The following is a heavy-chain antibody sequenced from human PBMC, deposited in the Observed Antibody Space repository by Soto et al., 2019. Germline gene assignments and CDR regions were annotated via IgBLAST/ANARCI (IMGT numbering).Heavy chain of an antibody. J-gene: IGHJ6*03. CDR3: AREAASDPSFYYHYMDV. CDR1: GYTFTNYN. CDR2: MNPKTGNT. V-gene: IGHV1-8*01. D-gene: IGHD6-25*01. Sequence: QEQLVQSGAEVKKPGAPVKVSCKASGYTFTNYNINWVRQATGQGLEWMGWMNPKTGNTGYAEKFQGRVTMTRNISINTAFMELSGLRSEDTSVYYCAREAASDPSFYYHYMDVWGKGTTVTVSS.